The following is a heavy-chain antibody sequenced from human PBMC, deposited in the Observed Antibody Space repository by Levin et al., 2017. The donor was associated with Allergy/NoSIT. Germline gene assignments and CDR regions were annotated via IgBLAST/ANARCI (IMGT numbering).Heavy chain of an antibody. Sequence: GESLKISCAASGFIFRNYAMSWVRQAPGKGLEWVSGISVSGGTTYYVDSVRGRFTISRDNSKNTLYLKMNSLRAEDTAVYYCAKRRLPHGGSIVAYDYWGQGTLVTVSS. J-gene: IGHJ4*02. D-gene: IGHD4-23*01. V-gene: IGHV3-23*01. CDR3: AKRRLPHGGSIVAYDY. CDR2: ISVSGGTT. CDR1: GFIFRNYA.